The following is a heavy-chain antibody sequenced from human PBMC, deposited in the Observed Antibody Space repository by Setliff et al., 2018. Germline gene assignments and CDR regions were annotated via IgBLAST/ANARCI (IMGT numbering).Heavy chain of an antibody. Sequence: GGSLRLSCAASGFTFSTYWMSWVRQAPGKGLEWVANINQYGSEKYYMDPVKGRFTISRDNAKNSLYLQVNSLRVEDTALYYCARDPTRKFDSWGQGTLVTVSS. CDR1: GFTFSTYW. CDR2: INQYGSEK. V-gene: IGHV3-7*03. CDR3: ARDPTRKFDS. J-gene: IGHJ4*02.